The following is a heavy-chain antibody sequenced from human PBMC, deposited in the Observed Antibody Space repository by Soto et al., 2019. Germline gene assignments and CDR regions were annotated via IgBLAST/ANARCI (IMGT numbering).Heavy chain of an antibody. CDR2: IYHSGTT. V-gene: IGHV4-38-2*01. D-gene: IGHD1-26*01. Sequence: SETLSPTCAASGDPITSGYYWAWHRQPPRNGPEWVASIYHSGTTYYNPSLTRRVTISVDTSKNQFSLKLSSVTAAVSAVYYCARTYSVGDYPYF. J-gene: IGHJ4*01. CDR1: GDPITSGYY. CDR3: ARTYSVGDYPYF.